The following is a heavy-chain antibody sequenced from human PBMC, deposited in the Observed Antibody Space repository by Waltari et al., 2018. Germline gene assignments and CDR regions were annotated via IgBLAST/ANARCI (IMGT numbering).Heavy chain of an antibody. D-gene: IGHD6-13*01. CDR1: GGSISRGSYS. V-gene: IGHV4-61*09. Sequence: QVQLQESGPGLVKPSQTLSLPCTVSGGSISRGSYSWSWIRQPGGKGLEWIGYIYTSGSTNYNPSLQSRVTISVDTSKNQFSLTLSSVTAEDTAVYYCATAPPPYSSSWYGGGSYCGQGTLVTVSS. J-gene: IGHJ4*02. CDR2: IYTSGST. CDR3: ATAPPPYSSSWYGGGSY.